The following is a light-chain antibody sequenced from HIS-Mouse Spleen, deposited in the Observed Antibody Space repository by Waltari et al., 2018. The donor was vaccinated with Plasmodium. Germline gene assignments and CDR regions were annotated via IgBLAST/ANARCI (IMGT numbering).Light chain of an antibody. CDR3: CSYAGSRMV. V-gene: IGLV2-23*01. J-gene: IGLJ2*01. Sequence: GSYNLVSWYQQHPGKAPKLMIYEGSKRPSGVSNRFSGSKSGNTASLTISGLQAEDEADYYCCSYAGSRMVFGGGTKLTVL. CDR1: GSYNL. CDR2: EGS.